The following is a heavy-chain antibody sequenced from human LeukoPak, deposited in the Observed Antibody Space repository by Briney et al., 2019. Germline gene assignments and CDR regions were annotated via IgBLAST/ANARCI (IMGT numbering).Heavy chain of an antibody. CDR1: GFTFSSYA. CDR2: ISGGGGTT. J-gene: IGHJ6*03. CDR3: AREKGSSSYVDYYYYYMDV. D-gene: IGHD6-6*01. Sequence: GGSLRLSCAASGFTFSSYAMNWVRQAPGKGLEWVSAISGGGGTTYYADSVKGRFTISRDNAKNSLYLQMNSLRAEDTAVYYCAREKGSSSYVDYYYYYMDVWGKGTTVTVSS. V-gene: IGHV3-23*01.